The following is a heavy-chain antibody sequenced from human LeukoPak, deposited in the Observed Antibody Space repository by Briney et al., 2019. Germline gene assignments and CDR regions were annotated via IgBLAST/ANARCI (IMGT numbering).Heavy chain of an antibody. V-gene: IGHV4-38-2*02. D-gene: IGHD6-13*01. CDR2: IYYSGST. Sequence: PSETLSLTCTVSGYSISSGYFWGWIRQPPGKGLEWIGSIYYSGSTYYNPSLKSRVTISVDTSKNQFSLKLSSVTAADTAVYYCARVSSKYSSSCWFDPWGQGTLVTVSS. J-gene: IGHJ5*02. CDR3: ARVSSKYSSSCWFDP. CDR1: GYSISSGYF.